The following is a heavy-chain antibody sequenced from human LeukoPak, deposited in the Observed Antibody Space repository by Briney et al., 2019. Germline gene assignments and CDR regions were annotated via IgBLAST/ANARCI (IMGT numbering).Heavy chain of an antibody. D-gene: IGHD4-23*01. V-gene: IGHV3-48*04. CDR2: ISSSSSTI. Sequence: PGGSLRLSCAASGFTFSSYAMSWVRQAPGKGLEWVSYISSSSSTIYYADSVKGRFTISRDNAKNSLYLQMNSLRAEDTAVYYCARLSPGGYGGNPLDYWGQGTLVTVSS. CDR1: GFTFSSYA. CDR3: ARLSPGGYGGNPLDY. J-gene: IGHJ4*02.